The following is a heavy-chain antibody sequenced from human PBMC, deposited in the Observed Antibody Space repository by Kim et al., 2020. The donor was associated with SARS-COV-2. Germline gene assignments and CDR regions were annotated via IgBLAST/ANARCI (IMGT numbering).Heavy chain of an antibody. CDR3: AKLSFGPILVRREKSGSFDP. J-gene: IGHJ5*02. V-gene: IGHV1-8*01. Sequence: ASVKVSCKASGYTFTTDYISWVRQAPGQGLEWMGWMNPNNGETGFALKFQGRVTMTKDTSISTAYMELHSLQSDDTAVYYCAKLSFGPILVRREKSGSFDPWGQGTLVTVSS. D-gene: IGHD3-22*01. CDR2: MNPNNGET. CDR1: GYTFTTDY.